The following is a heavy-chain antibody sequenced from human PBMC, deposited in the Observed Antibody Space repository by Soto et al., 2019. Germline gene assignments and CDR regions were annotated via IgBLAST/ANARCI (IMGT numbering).Heavy chain of an antibody. CDR1: GGTFSSYA. CDR3: VRSSGVVTVYYYGMDV. D-gene: IGHD3-3*01. J-gene: IGHJ6*02. V-gene: IGHV1-69*13. CDR2: IIPIFGTA. Sequence: SVKGSCKASGGTFSSYAISWVRQAPGQGLEWMGGIIPIFGTANYAQKFQGRVTITADESTSTAYMELSSLRSEDTAVYYCVRSSGVVTVYYYGMDVWGQGTTVTVSS.